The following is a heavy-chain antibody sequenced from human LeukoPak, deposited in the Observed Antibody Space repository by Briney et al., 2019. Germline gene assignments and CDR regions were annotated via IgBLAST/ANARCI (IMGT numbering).Heavy chain of an antibody. CDR1: GGSISSSNW. J-gene: IGHJ4*02. V-gene: IGHV4-4*02. CDR3: ARDQYCSSTSCSLVY. CDR2: IYHSGST. Sequence: SETLSLTCAVSGGSISSSNWWSWVRQPPGKGLEWIGEIYHSGSTNYNPSLKSRVTISVDKSKNQFSLKPSSVTAADTAVYYCARDQYCSSTSCSLVYWGQGTLVTVSS. D-gene: IGHD2-2*01.